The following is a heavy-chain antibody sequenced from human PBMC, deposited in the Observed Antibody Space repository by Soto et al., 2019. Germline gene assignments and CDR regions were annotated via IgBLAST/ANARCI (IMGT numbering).Heavy chain of an antibody. J-gene: IGHJ4*02. CDR3: ARLEGLATISYYFDF. Sequence: QLQESGPGLVKPSETLSLTCSVSGDSINSDKYYWGWIRQPPGKGLEWIGSIYYRGNTYYNPSPPNRVTISLDKSKSQFSLRLNSVTAADSAVYFCARLEGLATISYYFDFWGQGAQVTVSS. D-gene: IGHD3-9*01. CDR1: GDSINSDKYY. CDR2: IYYRGNT. V-gene: IGHV4-39*01.